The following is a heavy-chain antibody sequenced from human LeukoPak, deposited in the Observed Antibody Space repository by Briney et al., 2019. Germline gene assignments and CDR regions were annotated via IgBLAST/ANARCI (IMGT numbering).Heavy chain of an antibody. J-gene: IGHJ4*02. CDR1: GHTFTTYY. CDR2: INPNSGGT. V-gene: IGHV1-2*06. D-gene: IGHD2-2*01. CDR3: AREEGFCRSTSCSAPFDH. Sequence: ASMKVSCKASGHTFTTYYMHWVRQAPGQGLEWMGRINPNSGGTDYAQKFQGRVTMTRDTSISTAYMELSRLRSDDTAVYYCAREEGFCRSTSCSAPFDHWGQGTLVTVSS.